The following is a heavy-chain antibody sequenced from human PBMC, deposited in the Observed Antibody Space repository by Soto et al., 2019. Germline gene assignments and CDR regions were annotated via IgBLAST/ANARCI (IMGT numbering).Heavy chain of an antibody. Sequence: EVQLVESGGDLVKPGGSLRLSCAASGFIFSHAWFHWVRQPPGKGLELVRRVKNNGGATDYAASVKGRFTISRDDSKDTVYLQISSLRTEDTAIYYCAAGLGPAYDSNNWFDPWGQGTLVTVSS. D-gene: IGHD2-21*01. J-gene: IGHJ5*02. CDR2: VKNNGGAT. V-gene: IGHV3-15*07. CDR3: AAGLGPAYDSNNWFDP. CDR1: GFIFSHAW.